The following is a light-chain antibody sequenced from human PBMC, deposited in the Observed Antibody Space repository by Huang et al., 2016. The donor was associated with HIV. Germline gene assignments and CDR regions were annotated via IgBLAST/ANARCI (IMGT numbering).Light chain of an antibody. V-gene: IGKV3-15*01. Sequence: IVMTQSPVTLSVSPGERAALSCRAGQRIKSNLAWYQQKPGQAPRLLICGASTRATGVPARCSGSGSGTEFTLTINNLQSDDFAVYYCQQYDYWPPVTFGQGTKV. CDR2: GAS. CDR3: QQYDYWPPVT. CDR1: QRIKSN. J-gene: IGKJ1*01.